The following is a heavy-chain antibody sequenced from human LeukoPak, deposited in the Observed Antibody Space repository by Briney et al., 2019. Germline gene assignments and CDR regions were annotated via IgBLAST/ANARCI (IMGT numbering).Heavy chain of an antibody. J-gene: IGHJ4*02. CDR3: ARGRLAYCGGDCYSL. CDR2: ISHGGGNK. D-gene: IGHD2-21*02. V-gene: IGHV3-30-3*01. Sequence: GGSLRLSCEASGFTFSNYSMHWVRQAPGKGLEWVAVISHGGGNKYSVDSVKGRFTISRDNSKNTLYLQMNSLRAEDTAVYYCARGRLAYCGGDCYSLWGQGTLVTVSS. CDR1: GFTFSNYS.